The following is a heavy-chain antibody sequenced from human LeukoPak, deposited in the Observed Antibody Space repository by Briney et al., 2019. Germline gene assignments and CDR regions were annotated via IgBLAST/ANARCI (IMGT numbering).Heavy chain of an antibody. J-gene: IGHJ4*02. CDR3: ARASIDILTGYYYFDY. D-gene: IGHD3-9*01. CDR2: IYTSGST. Sequence: SETLSLTCTVSGGSISSGSYYWSWIRQPAGKGLEWIGRIYTSGSTNYNPSLKSRVTMSVDTSKNQFSLKLSSVTAADTAVYYCARASIDILTGYYYFDYWGQGTLVTVSS. CDR1: GGSISSGSYY. V-gene: IGHV4-61*02.